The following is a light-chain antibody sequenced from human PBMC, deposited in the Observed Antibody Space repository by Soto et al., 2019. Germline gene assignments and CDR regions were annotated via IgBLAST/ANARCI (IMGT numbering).Light chain of an antibody. Sequence: QSALTQPASVSGSPGQSITISCTGTSSDVGSHNLVSWYQQHPGQAPKLMIYEVSKRPLGVSARFSASKSGNTASLTISGRQAEDEAHYYCCSYGGSRAVFGGGTQLTVL. CDR3: CSYGGSRAV. CDR1: SSDVGSHNL. J-gene: IGLJ7*01. V-gene: IGLV2-23*02. CDR2: EVS.